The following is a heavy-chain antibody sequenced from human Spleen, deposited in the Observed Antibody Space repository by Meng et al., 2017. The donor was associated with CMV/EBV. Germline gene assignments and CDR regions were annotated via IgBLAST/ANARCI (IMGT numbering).Heavy chain of an antibody. J-gene: IGHJ6*02. D-gene: IGHD3-3*01. CDR3: ARDKNFWSTYNFYYGMDV. Sequence: GGSLRLSCEASGFTFNSYAMNWVRQAPGEGLEWLALISYDGTKKYYADSVKGRFTISRDNSKNTLYVQLNSLRPEDTAIYYCARDKNFWSTYNFYYGMDVWGQGTTVTVSS. CDR2: ISYDGTKK. V-gene: IGHV3-30-3*01. CDR1: GFTFNSYA.